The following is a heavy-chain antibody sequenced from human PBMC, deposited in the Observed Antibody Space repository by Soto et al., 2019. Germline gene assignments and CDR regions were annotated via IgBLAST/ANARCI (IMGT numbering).Heavy chain of an antibody. CDR3: ERDENSGWLSRKIRHNYWSLDL. J-gene: IGHJ2*01. Sequence: PGGSLRLSCAASGFTFSSYSMNWVRQAPGKGLEGVSSISSSSSYIYYADSVKGRFTISRDNAKNSLYLQLNCLRAAHTSVYYCERDENSGWLSRKIRHNYWSLDLWGRGTMVTVYS. D-gene: IGHD6-19*01. CDR2: ISSSSSYI. CDR1: GFTFSSYS. V-gene: IGHV3-21*01.